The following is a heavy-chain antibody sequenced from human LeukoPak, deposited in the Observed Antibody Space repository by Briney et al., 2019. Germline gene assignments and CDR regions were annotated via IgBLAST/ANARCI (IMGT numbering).Heavy chain of an antibody. J-gene: IGHJ4*02. CDR3: AKPGSIYYGSGSYDRGYYFDY. V-gene: IGHV3-23*01. Sequence: PGGSLRLSCAASGFTFSSYGMSWVRQAPGKGLEWVSAISGSGGSTYYADSVKGRFTISRDNSKNTLYLQMNSLRAEDTAVYHCAKPGSIYYGSGSYDRGYYFDYWGQGTLVTVSS. CDR2: ISGSGGST. D-gene: IGHD3-10*01. CDR1: GFTFSSYG.